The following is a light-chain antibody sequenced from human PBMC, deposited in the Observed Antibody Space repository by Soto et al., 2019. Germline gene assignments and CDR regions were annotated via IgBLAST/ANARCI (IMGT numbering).Light chain of an antibody. CDR1: QTVRNNY. J-gene: IGKJ5*01. CDR3: QQYTGPPTT. CDR2: DAS. V-gene: IGKV3-20*01. Sequence: EFVLTQSPGTLSLSPGERATLSCRASQTVRNNYLAWYQQKPGQAPRLLIYDASSRATGIPDRFSGGGSGTDFTLTISRLEPEDSAVYFCQQYTGPPTTFGQGTRLE.